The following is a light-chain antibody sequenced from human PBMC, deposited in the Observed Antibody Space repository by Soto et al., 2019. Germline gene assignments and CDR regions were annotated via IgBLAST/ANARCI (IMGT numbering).Light chain of an antibody. V-gene: IGKV3-11*01. CDR2: DAS. J-gene: IGKJ4*01. CDR1: QSVTRY. CDR3: QQRSSWPQLT. Sequence: EIVLTQSPATLSLSPGERATLSCRASQSVTRYLAWYQQRPGQAPRRLIYDASNRATGIPARFSGSGSGTDFTLTISSLEPEDFAVYYWQQRSSWPQLTFGGGTKVEIK.